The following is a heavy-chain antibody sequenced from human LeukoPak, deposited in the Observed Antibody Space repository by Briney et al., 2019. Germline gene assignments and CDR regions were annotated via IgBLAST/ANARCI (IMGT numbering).Heavy chain of an antibody. CDR2: IIPIFGTA. CDR3: ARGLLSYGAPSHFDY. J-gene: IGHJ4*02. V-gene: IGHV1-69*13. Sequence: ASVKVSCKASGGTFSSYAISWVRQAPGQGLEWMGGIIPIFGTANYAQMFQGRVTITADESTSTAYMELSSLRSEDTAVYYCARGLLSYGAPSHFDYWGQGTLVTVSS. CDR1: GGTFSSYA. D-gene: IGHD4-17*01.